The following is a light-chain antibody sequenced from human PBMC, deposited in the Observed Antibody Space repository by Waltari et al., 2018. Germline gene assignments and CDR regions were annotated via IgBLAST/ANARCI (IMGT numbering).Light chain of an antibody. CDR3: SSFTSSSTLRV. J-gene: IGLJ3*02. V-gene: IGLV2-14*01. CDR2: DVT. CDR1: IRHVGGYNS. Sequence: QSALTHPASMSRSPGQSLTTACTGNIRHVGGYNSVTWYQQHPDKAPKLMIYDVTKRPSGVSTRFSGSKSGNTASLTISGLHAEDEADYYCSSFTSSSTLRVFGWGTKLTVL.